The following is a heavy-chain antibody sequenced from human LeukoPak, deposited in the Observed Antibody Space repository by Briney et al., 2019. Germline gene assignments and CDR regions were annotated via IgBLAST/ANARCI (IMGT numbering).Heavy chain of an antibody. V-gene: IGHV4-39*07. CDR2: MSHTGST. CDR3: ARHPDPHF. Sequence: SETLSLTCTVSGDSISSGTYFWGWIRQPPGKGLEWIASMSHTGSTYYNPSLKSRVTISIDTSNNQFSLRLSSVTAADTAVYYCARHPDPHFWGQGTLVTVSS. CDR1: GDSISSGTYF. J-gene: IGHJ4*02.